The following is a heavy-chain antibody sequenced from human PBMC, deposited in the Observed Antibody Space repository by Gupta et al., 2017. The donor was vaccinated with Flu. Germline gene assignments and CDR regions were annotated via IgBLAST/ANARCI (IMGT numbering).Heavy chain of an antibody. V-gene: IGHV3-21*01. CDR3: ASLHSSSSVYYYYYMDV. CDR1: TFIIYS. Sequence: TFIIYSMTWVRHGPGKGLGWVSSMMSSSSYIYYEDSVKGRFTISRDNAKNSLYLQMNSLRAEDTAVYYCASLHSSSSVYYYYYMDVWGKGTTVTVSS. CDR2: MMSSSSYI. D-gene: IGHD6-6*01. J-gene: IGHJ6*03.